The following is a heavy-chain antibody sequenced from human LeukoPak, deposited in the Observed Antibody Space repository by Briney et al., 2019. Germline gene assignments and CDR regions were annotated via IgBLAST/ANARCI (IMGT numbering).Heavy chain of an antibody. CDR2: ISGSGGST. J-gene: IGHJ4*01. CDR3: AKASSGWYYFDY. V-gene: IGHV3-23*01. CDR1: GFTFSSYA. D-gene: IGHD6-19*01. Sequence: GGSLRLSCAASGFTFSSYAMSWVRQAPGKGREWVSAISGSGGSTYYADSVKGRFTISRDNSKNTLYLQMNSLRAEDTAVYYCAKASSGWYYFDYWGQGTLVTVSS.